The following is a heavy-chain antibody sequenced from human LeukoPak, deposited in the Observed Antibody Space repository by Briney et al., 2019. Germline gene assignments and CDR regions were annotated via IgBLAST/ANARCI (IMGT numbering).Heavy chain of an antibody. CDR1: GYTFTGYY. CDR2: INPNSGGT. Sequence: ASVKVSCKASGYTFTGYYMHWVRQAPGQGVEWMGWINPNSGGTNYAQRFQGRVTMIRDTSISTAYMELTRLRSDDTAVYYCARVGGLRYCSSTSCYTGLDYWGQGTLVTVSS. J-gene: IGHJ4*02. CDR3: ARVGGLRYCSSTSCYTGLDY. D-gene: IGHD2-2*02. V-gene: IGHV1-2*02.